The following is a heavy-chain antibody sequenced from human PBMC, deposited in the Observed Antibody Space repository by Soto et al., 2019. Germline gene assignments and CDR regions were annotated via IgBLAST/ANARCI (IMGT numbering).Heavy chain of an antibody. Sequence: EVQLVESGGGLVQPGGSLRLSCAASGFTFSSYSMNWVRQAPGKGLEWVSYISSSSSTIYYADSVKGRFTISRDNAKNSLYLQMNSLRAEDTAVYYCERDNDYIWGSYPYNDAFDIWGQGTMVTVSS. CDR2: ISSSSSTI. CDR1: GFTFSSYS. V-gene: IGHV3-48*01. CDR3: ERDNDYIWGSYPYNDAFDI. D-gene: IGHD3-16*01. J-gene: IGHJ3*02.